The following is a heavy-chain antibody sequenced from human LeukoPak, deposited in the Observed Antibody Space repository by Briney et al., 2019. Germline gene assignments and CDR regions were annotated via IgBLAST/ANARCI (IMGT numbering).Heavy chain of an antibody. CDR2: IYHSGST. V-gene: IGHV4-38-2*02. J-gene: IGHJ5*02. CDR1: GYSISSGYY. Sequence: YPSETLSPTCTVSGYSISSGYYWGWIRQPPGKGLEWIGSIYHSGSTYYKPSLKSRVTISVDTSKNQFSLKLRSVTAADTAVYYCARVTSRLGWFDPWGQGTLVTVSS. D-gene: IGHD1-14*01. CDR3: ARVTSRLGWFDP.